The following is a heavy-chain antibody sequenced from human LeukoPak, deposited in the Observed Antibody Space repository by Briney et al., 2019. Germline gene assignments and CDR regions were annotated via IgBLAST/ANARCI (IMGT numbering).Heavy chain of an antibody. CDR1: GYSISSGYY. D-gene: IGHD3-3*01. J-gene: IGHJ4*02. Sequence: SETLSLTCAVSGYSISSGYYWGWIRQPPGKGLGWTGSIYHSGSTYYNPSLKSRVTISVDTSKNQFSLKLSSVTAADTAVYYCASTTYYDFWSGYENNWGQGTLVTVSS. V-gene: IGHV4-38-2*01. CDR3: ASTTYYDFWSGYENN. CDR2: IYHSGST.